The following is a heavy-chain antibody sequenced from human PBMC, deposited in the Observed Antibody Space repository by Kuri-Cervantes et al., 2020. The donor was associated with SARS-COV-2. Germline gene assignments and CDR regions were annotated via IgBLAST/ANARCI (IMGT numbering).Heavy chain of an antibody. Sequence: SETLSLTCAVSGGSISSYYWSWIRQPPGKGLEWIGYIYYSGSTNYNPSLKRRVTISVDTSKNQFSLKLSPVTAADTAVYYCARIRHYYDSSGYPTHPGYYGMDVWGQGATVTVSS. J-gene: IGHJ6*02. CDR3: ARIRHYYDSSGYPTHPGYYGMDV. D-gene: IGHD3-22*01. V-gene: IGHV4-59*01. CDR1: GGSISSYY. CDR2: IYYSGST.